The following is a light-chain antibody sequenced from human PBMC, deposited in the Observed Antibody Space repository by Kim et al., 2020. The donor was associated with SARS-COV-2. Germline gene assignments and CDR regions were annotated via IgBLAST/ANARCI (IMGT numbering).Light chain of an antibody. Sequence: GQSITISCTGTNTDISIYNYVSWYHQRPGKVPKLIIYNVSERPSGGSNRFSGSKSGNPASLTISGLQADDEADYYCNSYTLITTLVFGGGTQLTVL. CDR1: NTDISIYNY. CDR2: NVS. V-gene: IGLV2-14*03. J-gene: IGLJ3*02. CDR3: NSYTLITTLV.